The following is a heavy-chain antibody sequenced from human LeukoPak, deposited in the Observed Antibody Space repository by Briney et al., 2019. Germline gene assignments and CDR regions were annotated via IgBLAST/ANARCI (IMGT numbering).Heavy chain of an antibody. Sequence: PGGSLRLSCAASGFTFSDYYMSWIRQAPGKGLEWVSYISSSGSTVYYADSVKGRFTISRDNAKNSLYLQMNSLRAEDTAVYYCARDRVTYYDILTGLWSTFFDYWGQGTLVTVSS. CDR3: ARDRVTYYDILTGLWSTFFDY. CDR2: ISSSGSTV. CDR1: GFTFSDYY. V-gene: IGHV3-11*04. J-gene: IGHJ4*02. D-gene: IGHD3-9*01.